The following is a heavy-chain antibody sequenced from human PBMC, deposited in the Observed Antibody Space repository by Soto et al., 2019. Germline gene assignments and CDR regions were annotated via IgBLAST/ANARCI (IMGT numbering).Heavy chain of an antibody. Sequence: EASVKVSCKSSGYTFTSYSINWVRQAPGQGLEWMGWISTYSENTKHAQKFQGRVTMTTDTSTSTAYMELKSLRSDDTAVYYCARDANSDSSGYYSDYWGQGTLVTVSS. CDR1: GYTFTSYS. D-gene: IGHD3-22*01. J-gene: IGHJ4*02. CDR2: ISTYSENT. CDR3: ARDANSDSSGYYSDY. V-gene: IGHV1-18*01.